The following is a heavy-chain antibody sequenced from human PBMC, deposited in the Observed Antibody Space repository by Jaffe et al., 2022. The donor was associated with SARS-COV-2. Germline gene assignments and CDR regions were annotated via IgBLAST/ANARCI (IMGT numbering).Heavy chain of an antibody. CDR3: AASIAARQFDY. Sequence: EVQLVESGGGLVQPGGSLRLSCVASGFTFSRYWIHWVRQTPGKGLVWVSRTNSDGTSTAYADSVKGRFTISRDNAKNTLYLQMNSLRDVDTAMYYCAASIAARQFDYWGRGTLVTVSS. D-gene: IGHD6-6*01. J-gene: IGHJ4*02. CDR2: TNSDGTST. CDR1: GFTFSRYW. V-gene: IGHV3-74*01.